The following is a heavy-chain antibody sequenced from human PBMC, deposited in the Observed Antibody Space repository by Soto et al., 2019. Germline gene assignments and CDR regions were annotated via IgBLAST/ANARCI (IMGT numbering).Heavy chain of an antibody. V-gene: IGHV3-64D*06. CDR3: VKDRYVDS. J-gene: IGHJ4*02. CDR2: ISSYGDST. CDR1: GFTLITYA. Sequence: GGSLRLSCSVSGFTLITYAMHWVRQAPGKGLEYVASISSYGDSTYYADSVKGRFTISRDNSKNTLSLQMSSLRTDDTAMYYCVKDRYVDSRGQGTLVTVSS.